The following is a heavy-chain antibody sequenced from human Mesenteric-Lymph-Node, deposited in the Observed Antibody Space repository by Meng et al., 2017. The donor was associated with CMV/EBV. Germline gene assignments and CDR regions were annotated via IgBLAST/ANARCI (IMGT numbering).Heavy chain of an antibody. CDR2: INHSGST. J-gene: IGHJ4*02. CDR1: GGYFSGYY. CDR3: ARGRVYYGSGSYV. Sequence: CAVYGGYFSGYYWSWIRQPPGKGLEWIGEINHSGSTNYNPSLKSRVTISVDTSKNQFSLKLRSVTAADTDVHYCARGRVYYGSGSYVWGQGTLVTVSS. V-gene: IGHV4-34*01. D-gene: IGHD3-10*01.